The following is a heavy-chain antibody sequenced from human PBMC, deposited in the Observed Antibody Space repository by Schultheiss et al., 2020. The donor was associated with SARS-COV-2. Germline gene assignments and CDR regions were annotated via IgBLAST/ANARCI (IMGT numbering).Heavy chain of an antibody. Sequence: GGSLRLSCAASGFTFSSYAMSWIRQPPGKGLEWVSYISSSSSTIYYADSVKGRFTISRDNSKNTLYLQMNSLRAEDTAVYYCARARPDYDFWSGYTPYYMDVWGKGTTVTVSS. J-gene: IGHJ6*03. D-gene: IGHD3-3*01. V-gene: IGHV3-48*01. CDR1: GFTFSSYA. CDR2: ISSSSSTI. CDR3: ARARPDYDFWSGYTPYYMDV.